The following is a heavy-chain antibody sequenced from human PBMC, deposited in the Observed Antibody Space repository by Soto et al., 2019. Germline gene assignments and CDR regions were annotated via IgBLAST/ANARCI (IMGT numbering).Heavy chain of an antibody. V-gene: IGHV4-4*02. CDR3: ARMNRDYFYYGMDV. CDR1: GGSFTSNNW. CDR2: IDHNGIS. J-gene: IGHJ6*02. Sequence: SETLSLTCAVSGGSFTSNNWWTWVRQPPGQGLEWIGKIDHNGISNYNPSLGSRVTILKDNSKNEVSLKLSSVTAADSAVYYCARMNRDYFYYGMDVWGQGATVTVSS.